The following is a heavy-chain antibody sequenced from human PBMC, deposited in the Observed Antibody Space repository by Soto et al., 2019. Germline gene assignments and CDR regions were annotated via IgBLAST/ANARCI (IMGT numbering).Heavy chain of an antibody. CDR3: AKGAEGGAYYGMDV. D-gene: IGHD3-16*01. J-gene: IGHJ6*02. CDR2: ISYDGSNK. CDR1: GFTFSKYG. V-gene: IGHV3-30*18. Sequence: QVQLVESGGGVVQPGGSLRLSCAASGFTFSKYGMHWVRQAPGKGLEWVAVISYDGSNKYYADSVKGRFTISRDKSTYTLYVQMNSLRVEDTAVYYCAKGAEGGAYYGMDVWGQGTTVTVSS.